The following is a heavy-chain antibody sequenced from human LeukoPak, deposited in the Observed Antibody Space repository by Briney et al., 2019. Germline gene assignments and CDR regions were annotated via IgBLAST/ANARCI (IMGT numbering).Heavy chain of an antibody. CDR3: ARGHTVTDDAFEN. CDR2: IYTSGTT. J-gene: IGHJ3*02. V-gene: IGHV4-61*02. Sequence: SETLSLTCTVSGGSISSGSFYWSCIRQPAGKGLEWIGRIYTSGTTNYNPSLRSRVTISINTSKNQFSLNLSSVTAADTAMYYCARGHTVTDDAFENWGQGTMVIVSS. D-gene: IGHD4-17*01. CDR1: GGSISSGSFY.